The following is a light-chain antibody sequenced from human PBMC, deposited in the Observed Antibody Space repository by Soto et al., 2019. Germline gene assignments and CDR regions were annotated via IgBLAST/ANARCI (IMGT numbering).Light chain of an antibody. CDR3: QQRSDWPPELT. CDR2: DAS. V-gene: IGKV3-11*01. J-gene: IGKJ4*01. Sequence: IVFPQSPTTLTLSPGDRATPSFRAVQSVRSSLAWYQQKPGQAPRLLIYDASKRATGIPARFSGSASGTDFTLTISSLEPGDFAVYYCQQRSDWPPELTFGGGTKVDIK. CDR1: QSVRSS.